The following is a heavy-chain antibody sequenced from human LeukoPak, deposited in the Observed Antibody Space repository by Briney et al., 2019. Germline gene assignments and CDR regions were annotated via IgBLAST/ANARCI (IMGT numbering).Heavy chain of an antibody. Sequence: GASVKVSCKASGGTFSSYAISWVRQAPGQGLEWMGGIIPIFGTANYAQKLQGRVTITADESTSTAYMELSSLRSEDTAVYYCARDLAPLAAAGSPYFDYWGQGTLVTVSS. CDR1: GGTFSSYA. CDR3: ARDLAPLAAAGSPYFDY. CDR2: IIPIFGTA. D-gene: IGHD6-13*01. V-gene: IGHV1-69*13. J-gene: IGHJ4*02.